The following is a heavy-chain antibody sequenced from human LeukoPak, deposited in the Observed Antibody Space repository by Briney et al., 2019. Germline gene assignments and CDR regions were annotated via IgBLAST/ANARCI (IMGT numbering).Heavy chain of an antibody. D-gene: IGHD2-2*01. CDR3: ARDGSSLLDY. Sequence: GGSLRLSCAASGGSFKDYYWSWIRQVPGEGLEWVSYINVNGGSMQYADSVKGRFTISRDNPKNTLYLQMNSLRAEDTAVYYCARDGSSLLDYWGQGTLVTVSS. J-gene: IGHJ4*02. CDR1: GGSFKDYY. CDR2: INVNGGSM. V-gene: IGHV3-11*04.